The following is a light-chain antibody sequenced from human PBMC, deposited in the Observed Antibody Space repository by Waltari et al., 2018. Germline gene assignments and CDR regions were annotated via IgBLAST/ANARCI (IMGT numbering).Light chain of an antibody. J-gene: IGKJ4*01. CDR1: QRVLYSSNNKNY. Sequence: DIVMTQSPDSLAVSLGERGTINCKSSQRVLYSSNNKNYLAWYQQKPGQPPKLLIYWASTRESGVPDRFSGSGSGTDFTLTISSLQAEDVAVYYCQQYYSTPPTFGGGTKVEIK. CDR2: WAS. CDR3: QQYYSTPPT. V-gene: IGKV4-1*01.